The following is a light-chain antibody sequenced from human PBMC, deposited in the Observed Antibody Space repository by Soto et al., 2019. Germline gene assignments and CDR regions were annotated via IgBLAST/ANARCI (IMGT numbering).Light chain of an antibody. V-gene: IGKV1-5*01. Sequence: DIQMTQSPSTLSASVGGRVTITCRASQSIGSWLAWYQQKPGKAPNLLIYDASSLESGVPSRFSGSGSGTEFTLTISSLQPDDFASYYCQQYNSYSRTFGQGTKVDIK. CDR1: QSIGSW. CDR2: DAS. J-gene: IGKJ1*01. CDR3: QQYNSYSRT.